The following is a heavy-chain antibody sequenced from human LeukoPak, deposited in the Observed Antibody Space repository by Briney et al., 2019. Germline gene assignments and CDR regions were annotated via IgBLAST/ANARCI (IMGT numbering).Heavy chain of an antibody. CDR2: ISGSGGNT. D-gene: IGHD6-13*01. V-gene: IGHV3-23*01. CDR1: GFTFSSYG. CDR3: ATSFGPVIAAAGTGAD. Sequence: GGSLRLSCAASGFTFSSYGMNWVRQAPGKGLEWVSAISGSGGNTYSADSVKGRFTISRDNSKNTLYLQMNSLRAEDTAVYYCATSFGPVIAAAGTGADWGQGTLVTVSS. J-gene: IGHJ4*02.